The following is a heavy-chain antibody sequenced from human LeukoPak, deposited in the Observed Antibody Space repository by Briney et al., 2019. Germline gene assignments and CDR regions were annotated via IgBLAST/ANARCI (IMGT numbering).Heavy chain of an antibody. CDR2: ISYDGSNK. CDR3: AREDDDILTGSYYFDY. J-gene: IGHJ4*02. Sequence: GGSLRLSCAASGFTFSSYAMHWVRQAPGKGLEWVAVISYDGSNKYYADSVKGRFTISRDNSKDTLYLQMNSLRAEDTAVYYCAREDDDILTGSYYFDYWGQGTLVTVS. V-gene: IGHV3-30*04. CDR1: GFTFSSYA. D-gene: IGHD3-9*01.